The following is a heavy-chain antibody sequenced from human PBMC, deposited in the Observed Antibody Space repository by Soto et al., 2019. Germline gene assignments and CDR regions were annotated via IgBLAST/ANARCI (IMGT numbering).Heavy chain of an antibody. J-gene: IGHJ4*02. CDR2: FDPEDGET. CDR3: ATTAQFSNGWYN. D-gene: IGHD2-2*02. V-gene: IGHV1-24*01. CDR1: GHTLSELS. Sequence: QVQLIQSGAEVKKPGASVKVSCKVSGHTLSELSMHWVRQAPGEGLEWMGGFDPEDGETIYAQNFQGRLTMTADTSTETAYMELSSLKPEDTAFYYCATTAQFSNGWYNWGQGALVTVSS.